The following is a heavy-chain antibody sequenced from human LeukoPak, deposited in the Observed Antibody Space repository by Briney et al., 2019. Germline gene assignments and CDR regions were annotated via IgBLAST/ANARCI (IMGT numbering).Heavy chain of an antibody. V-gene: IGHV3-21*01. J-gene: IGHJ4*02. CDR3: ARDLSGSGTLLDY. CDR2: ISSSSTYI. Sequence: GGSLRLSCAASGFTFSSYNMNWVFQTPGKGLEWVSSISSSSTYIYYADSVKGRFTISRDNPRNSLYLQMNSLRAEDTAVYYCARDLSGSGTLLDYWGQGTLVTVSS. CDR1: GFTFSSYN. D-gene: IGHD3-10*01.